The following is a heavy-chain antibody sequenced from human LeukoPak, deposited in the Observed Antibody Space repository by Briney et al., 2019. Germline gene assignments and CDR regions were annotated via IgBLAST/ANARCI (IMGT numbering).Heavy chain of an antibody. CDR1: GFTFSSYW. D-gene: IGHD6-19*01. J-gene: IGHJ6*03. V-gene: IGHV3-74*01. CDR3: ARGQAQQWLVSPWNYYYMDV. Sequence: GGSLRLSCEASGFTFSSYWMHWVRQIPGKGLVWVSRLNSDGSSTTYADSVKGRFTISRDNAKNTLYLQMNSLRAEDTAVYYCARGQAQQWLVSPWNYYYMDVWGKGTTVTISS. CDR2: LNSDGSST.